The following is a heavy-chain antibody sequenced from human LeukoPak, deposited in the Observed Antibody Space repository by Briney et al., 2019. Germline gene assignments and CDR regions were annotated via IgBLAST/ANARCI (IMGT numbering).Heavy chain of an antibody. Sequence: GGSLRLSCTASGFQVGRNGIHWVRQAPGKGLEWVAFIRYDGTKTFYGDSVRGRFTISTDNSKNTLYLEMNSLRHEDTAVYSCARDFDDVNGNFYYIPDFWGQGTLVTVSS. V-gene: IGHV3-30*02. CDR1: GFQVGRNG. D-gene: IGHD2-8*01. CDR2: IRYDGTKT. J-gene: IGHJ4*02. CDR3: ARDFDDVNGNFYYIPDF.